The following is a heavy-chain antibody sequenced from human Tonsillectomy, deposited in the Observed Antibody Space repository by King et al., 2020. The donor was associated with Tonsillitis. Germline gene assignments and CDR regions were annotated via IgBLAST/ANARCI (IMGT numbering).Heavy chain of an antibody. V-gene: IGHV1-2*02. CDR3: ARSLLECQLNYYYYLDV. D-gene: IGHD3-3*01. Sequence: QLVQSGAEVKKPGASVKVSCKASGYTFTNYYMHWVRQAPGQGLEWLGWINPNSGDTHYAQKFQGRVTVTRDTSISTAYMELTRLLSDDTAVYYCARSLLECQLNYYYYLDVWGQGTTVTVSS. CDR2: INPNSGDT. CDR1: GYTFTNYY. J-gene: IGHJ6*02.